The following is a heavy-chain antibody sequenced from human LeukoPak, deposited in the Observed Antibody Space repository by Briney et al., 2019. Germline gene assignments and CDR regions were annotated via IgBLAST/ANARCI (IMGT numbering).Heavy chain of an antibody. J-gene: IGHJ2*01. CDR1: GYTFTGYY. D-gene: IGHD3-10*01. CDR3: ARDPGRKGMYWYFDL. V-gene: IGHV1-2*02. CDR2: INPKSGGT. Sequence: ASVKVSCKASGYTFTGYYMHWVRQAPGQGLEWMGWINPKSGGTQYAPKFQGRVTMTRDTSITTGYMELSGLRSDDSAVYYCARDPGRKGMYWYFDLWGRGTLVTVSS.